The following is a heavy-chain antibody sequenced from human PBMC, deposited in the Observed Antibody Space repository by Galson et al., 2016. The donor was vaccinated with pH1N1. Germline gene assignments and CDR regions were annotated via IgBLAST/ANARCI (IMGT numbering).Heavy chain of an antibody. CDR3: ARDLTRRGSLPGYYFDS. J-gene: IGHJ4*02. CDR2: ISGGSRNI. D-gene: IGHD1-26*01. Sequence: SLRLSCAASGFTFFAFTMNWIRQAPGKGLEWVSYISGGSRNIHYADSVKGRFTISRDNARNSLYLQLTNLRAEDTAVYYCARDLTRRGSLPGYYFDSWGQGTLVTVSS. CDR1: GFTFFAFT. V-gene: IGHV3-48*04.